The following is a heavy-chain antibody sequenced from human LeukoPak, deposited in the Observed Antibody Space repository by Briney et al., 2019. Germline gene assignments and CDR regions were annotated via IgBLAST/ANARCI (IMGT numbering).Heavy chain of an antibody. Sequence: ASVKVSCKASGYTFTSYAMNWVRQAPGQGLEWMGWINTNTGNPTYAQGFTGRFVFSLDTSVSTAYLQISSLKAEDTAVYYCARGPYDSSGYYYDPFDYWGQGTLVTVSS. J-gene: IGHJ4*02. V-gene: IGHV7-4-1*02. CDR2: INTNTGNP. CDR3: ARGPYDSSGYYYDPFDY. CDR1: GYTFTSYA. D-gene: IGHD3-22*01.